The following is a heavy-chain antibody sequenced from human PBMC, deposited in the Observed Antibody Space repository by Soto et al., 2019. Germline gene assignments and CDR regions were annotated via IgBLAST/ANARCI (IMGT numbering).Heavy chain of an antibody. CDR2: IIPILGIA. CDR1: GGTFSSYT. J-gene: IGHJ6*03. Sequence: SVKVSCKASGGTFSSYTISWVRQAPGQGLEWMGRIIPILGIANYAQKFQGRVTITADKSTSTAYMELSSLRSEDTAVYYCARNSWFGELLHDDYYCYYLDVWGKGTTVTVSS. V-gene: IGHV1-69*02. D-gene: IGHD3-10*01. CDR3: ARNSWFGELLHDDYYCYYLDV.